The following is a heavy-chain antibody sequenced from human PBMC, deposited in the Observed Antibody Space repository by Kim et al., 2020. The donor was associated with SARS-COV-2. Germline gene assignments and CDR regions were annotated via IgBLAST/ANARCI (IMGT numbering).Heavy chain of an antibody. CDR3: AKRYCSGGTCYSIDY. CDR1: GFTFRSPA. D-gene: IGHD2-15*01. Sequence: GGSLRLSCAASGFTFRSPAMTWVRQAPGKGLEWVSGISGSGGATNYADSVKGRFTISRDNSKNTLYLQMNSLRAEDTAIYYCAKRYCSGGTCYSIDYWGQGTLVTVS. V-gene: IGHV3-23*01. J-gene: IGHJ4*02. CDR2: ISGSGGAT.